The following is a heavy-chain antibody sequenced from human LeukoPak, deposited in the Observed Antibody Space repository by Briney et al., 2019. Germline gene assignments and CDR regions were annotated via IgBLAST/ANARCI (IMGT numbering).Heavy chain of an antibody. Sequence: GASVKVSCKASGYTFTGYYLHWVRQAPGQGPEWMGWINANHGGTNYVQQFQGRVTMTRDTSISTAYMELSRLRSDDAAVYYCARHRDFDSTGYYYPLFGYWGQGTLVTVSS. D-gene: IGHD3-22*01. J-gene: IGHJ4*02. CDR2: INANHGGT. CDR3: ARHRDFDSTGYYYPLFGY. CDR1: GYTFTGYY. V-gene: IGHV1-2*02.